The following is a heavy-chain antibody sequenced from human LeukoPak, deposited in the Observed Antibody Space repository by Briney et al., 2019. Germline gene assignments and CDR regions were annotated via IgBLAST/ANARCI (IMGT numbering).Heavy chain of an antibody. CDR1: GFMFSDYG. J-gene: IGHJ4*02. D-gene: IGHD3-16*01. Sequence: GGSLRLSCAASGFMFSDYGMHWVRQAPGKGLEWVAVIWNNGNNRYADSVRGRFTISRDDSKSTLYLQMDSLRVDDTAVYFCARDSGGIPTDFDFWGQGTLVTVSS. CDR3: ARDSGGIPTDFDF. CDR2: IWNNGNNR. V-gene: IGHV3-33*01.